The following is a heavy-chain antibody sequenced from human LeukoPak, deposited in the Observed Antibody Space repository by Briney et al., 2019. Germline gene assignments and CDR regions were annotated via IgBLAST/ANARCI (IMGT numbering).Heavy chain of an antibody. V-gene: IGHV1-46*01. CDR2: INPSGSST. Sequence: EASVKVSCKASGYTFTGHYMHWVRQAPGQGLEWMGLINPSGSSTIYAQKFQGGVTMTRDMSTSTDYMELSSLRSDDTAVYYCARDNSVGNTAWWFDPWGQGTLVTVSS. J-gene: IGHJ5*02. CDR1: GYTFTGHY. CDR3: ARDNSVGNTAWWFDP. D-gene: IGHD1-26*01.